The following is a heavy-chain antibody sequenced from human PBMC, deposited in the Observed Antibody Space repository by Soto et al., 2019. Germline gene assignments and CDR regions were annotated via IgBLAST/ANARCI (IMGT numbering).Heavy chain of an antibody. CDR1: GGSISSSSYY. V-gene: IGHV4-39*01. CDR2: IYYSGST. Sequence: KPSETLSLTCTVSGGSISSSSYYWGWIRQPPGKGLEWIGSIYYSGSTYYNPSLKSRVTISVDTSKNQFSLKLSSVTAADTAVYYCARHSSAVAGTDWFDPWGQEPWSPSPQ. D-gene: IGHD6-19*01. CDR3: ARHSSAVAGTDWFDP. J-gene: IGHJ5*02.